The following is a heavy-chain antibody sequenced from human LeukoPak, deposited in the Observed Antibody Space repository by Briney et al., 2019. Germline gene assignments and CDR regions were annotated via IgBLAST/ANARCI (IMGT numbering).Heavy chain of an antibody. V-gene: IGHV3-23*01. J-gene: IGHJ4*02. CDR3: AKDIQRSY. D-gene: IGHD2-21*01. CDR1: VFSFNSAA. CDR2: VSSSGANT. Sequence: GGSRRLSCAPSVFSFNSAAMTWVRQAPGKGVEWVSLVSSSGANTYDADSVKDRFTISRDNSKNTVYLQMNSLRAEGTAIYYCAKDIQRSYGGQGTLVTVSS.